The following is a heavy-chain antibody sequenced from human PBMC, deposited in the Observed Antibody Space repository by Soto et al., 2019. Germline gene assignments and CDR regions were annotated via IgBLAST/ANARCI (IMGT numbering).Heavy chain of an antibody. Sequence: PTLVNPTQTLTLTCTFSGFSLSTSGVGVGWIRQPPGKALEWLALIYWDDDKRYSPSLKSRLTITKDTSKNQVVLTMTNKDPKDTATYYCAHRLGEYSSGPFDYWGQGTLVTVSS. CDR1: GFSLSTSGVG. CDR3: AHRLGEYSSGPFDY. V-gene: IGHV2-5*02. CDR2: IYWDDDK. D-gene: IGHD6-19*01. J-gene: IGHJ4*02.